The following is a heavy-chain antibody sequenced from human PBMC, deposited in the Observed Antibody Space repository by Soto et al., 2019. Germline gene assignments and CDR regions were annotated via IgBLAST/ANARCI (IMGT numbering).Heavy chain of an antibody. D-gene: IGHD3-22*01. J-gene: IGHJ5*02. Sequence: PSETLSLTCTVSGGSISSGDYYWSWIRQPPGKGLKWIGYIYYSGSTYYNPSLKSRVTISVDTSKNQFSLKLSSVTAADTAVYYCARDAHYYDSSGPTNWFDPWGQGTLVTVSS. V-gene: IGHV4-30-4*01. CDR2: IYYSGST. CDR3: ARDAHYYDSSGPTNWFDP. CDR1: GGSISSGDYY.